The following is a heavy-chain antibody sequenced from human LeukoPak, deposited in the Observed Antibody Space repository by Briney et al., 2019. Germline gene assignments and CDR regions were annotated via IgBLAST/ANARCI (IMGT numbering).Heavy chain of an antibody. CDR2: IRYNGNNK. D-gene: IGHD4-23*01. CDR3: AKDYGGYMDV. Sequence: GGSLRLSCATSGFTFSNYGMHWVRQAPGKGLEWVAFIRYNGNNKYYADSVKGRFTISRDNSKNTLYLQMNSLRAEDTAVYYCAKDYGGYMDVWGKGTTVTVSS. CDR1: GFTFSNYG. V-gene: IGHV3-30*02. J-gene: IGHJ6*03.